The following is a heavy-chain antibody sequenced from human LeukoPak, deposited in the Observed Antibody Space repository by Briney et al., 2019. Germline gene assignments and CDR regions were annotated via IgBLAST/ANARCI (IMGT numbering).Heavy chain of an antibody. CDR1: GFTFDDSA. Sequence: ARSLRLSCVASGFTFDDSAMHWVRQVTGKGLEWVSGISWNSGTLDYADSVKGRFTISRDNAKNSLYLQMNSLRTEDTAFYYCAKDINSRGRRSYFDSWGQGILVTVSS. CDR3: AKDINSRGRRSYFDS. J-gene: IGHJ4*02. D-gene: IGHD6-19*01. V-gene: IGHV3-9*01. CDR2: ISWNSGTL.